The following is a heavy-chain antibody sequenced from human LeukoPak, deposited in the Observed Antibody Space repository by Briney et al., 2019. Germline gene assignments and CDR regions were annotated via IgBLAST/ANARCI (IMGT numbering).Heavy chain of an antibody. CDR1: GYTFTSYD. D-gene: IGHD3-10*01. Sequence: GASVKVSCKASGYTFTSYDINWVRQATGQGLEWMGWMNPNSGNTGYAQKFQGRVTITRNTSISTAYMELSSLRSEDTAVYYCARGAPGGYGSGSYRVMAVWDKATTVTVYS. V-gene: IGHV1-8*03. CDR3: ARGAPGGYGSGSYRVMAV. CDR2: MNPNSGNT. J-gene: IGHJ6*03.